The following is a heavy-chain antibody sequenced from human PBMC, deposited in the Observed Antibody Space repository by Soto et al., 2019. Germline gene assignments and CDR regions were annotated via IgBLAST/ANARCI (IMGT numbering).Heavy chain of an antibody. Sequence: QVQLVQSGAEVKKPGSSVKVSCKASGGTFSSYAISWVRQAPGQGLEWMGGIIPIFGTANYAQKFQGRVTITADESTSTAYRELSSLRSEDTAVYYCARPIENRAYYYDGMDVWGQGTTVNVSS. CDR1: GGTFSSYA. J-gene: IGHJ6*02. CDR3: ARPIENRAYYYDGMDV. V-gene: IGHV1-69*01. CDR2: IIPIFGTA.